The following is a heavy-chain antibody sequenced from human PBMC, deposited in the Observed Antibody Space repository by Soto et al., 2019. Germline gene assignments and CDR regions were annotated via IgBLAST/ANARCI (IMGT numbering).Heavy chain of an antibody. CDR3: ARGPPTPMRKYFDY. V-gene: IGHV4-34*01. CDR2: INHSGST. CDR1: GGSFSGYY. D-gene: IGHD4-4*01. J-gene: IGHJ4*02. Sequence: SETLSLTCAVYGGSFSGYYWSWIRQPPGKGLEWIGEINHSGSTNYNPSLKSRVTISVDTSKNQFSLKLSSVTAADTAVYYCARGPPTPMRKYFDYWGQGTLVTVSS.